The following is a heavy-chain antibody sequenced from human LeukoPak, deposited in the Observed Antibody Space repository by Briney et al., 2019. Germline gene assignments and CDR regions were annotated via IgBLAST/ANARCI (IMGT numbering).Heavy chain of an antibody. CDR3: AKGRGYCSGGSCYTDY. D-gene: IGHD2-15*01. CDR2: ISGSGDTT. CDR1: GFTFSSYA. V-gene: IGHV3-23*01. Sequence: GGSLRLSCAASGFTFSSYAMSWVRQAPGKGLEWVSTISGSGDTTYDADSVRGRFTIPRDNSKNTLYLQMNSLRVEDTAVYYCAKGRGYCSGGSCYTDYWGQGALVTVSS. J-gene: IGHJ4*02.